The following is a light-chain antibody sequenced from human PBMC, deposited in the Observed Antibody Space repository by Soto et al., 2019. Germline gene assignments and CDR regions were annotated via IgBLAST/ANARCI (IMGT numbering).Light chain of an antibody. CDR1: SSDVGAYNY. Sequence: QSALTQPASVSGSPGQSITISCTGTSSDVGAYNYVSWYQHHPGKAPKLMIYDVSNRHSGVSNRFSGSKSGNTASLTISGLQAEDEAAYYCNSCTTSSTLVVGGGTKLTVL. CDR2: DVS. J-gene: IGLJ2*01. V-gene: IGLV2-14*03. CDR3: NSCTTSSTLV.